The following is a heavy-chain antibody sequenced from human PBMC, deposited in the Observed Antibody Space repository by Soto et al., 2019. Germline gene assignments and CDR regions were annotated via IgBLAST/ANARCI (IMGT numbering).Heavy chain of an antibody. CDR2: INPNSGGT. CDR3: ARDLGTVTYDFFGAMDV. J-gene: IGHJ6*02. V-gene: IGHV1-2*02. CDR1: GYTFTGYY. D-gene: IGHD3-3*01. Sequence: QVQLVQSGAEVKKPGASVKVSCKASGYTFTGYYMHWVRQAPGQGLEWMGWINPNSGGTNYAQKFQGRVTMTRDTAISTAYMELSRLRSDDTAVYYCARDLGTVTYDFFGAMDVWGQGTTVTVSS.